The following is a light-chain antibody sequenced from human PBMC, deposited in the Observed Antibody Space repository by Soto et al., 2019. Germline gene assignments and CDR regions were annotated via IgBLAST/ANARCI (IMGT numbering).Light chain of an antibody. CDR2: SNT. V-gene: IGLV1-44*01. CDR1: SSDIGSNP. Sequence: QSVLTQPPSASGTPGQRVSISCSGSSSDIGSNPVSWYQQLPGTAPKLLIYSNTDRPSGVPYRFSGMESGTSASLANSGLPFGDGADFYCSSWDDGLYGWVFGGGTKLTVL. J-gene: IGLJ3*02. CDR3: SSWDDGLYGWV.